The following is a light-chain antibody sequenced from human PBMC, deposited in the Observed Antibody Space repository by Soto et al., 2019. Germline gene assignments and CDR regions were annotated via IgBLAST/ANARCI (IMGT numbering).Light chain of an antibody. Sequence: EIVMTQSPATLSVCTGERATLSCRASQSVSSNLAWYQQKPGQAPRLLIYGASTRATGIPARFSGSGSGTEFTLTISSLQSEDFAVYYCQQYNNLPTWPFGQ. V-gene: IGKV3-15*01. CDR3: QQYNNLPTWP. CDR2: GAS. CDR1: QSVSSN. J-gene: IGKJ1*01.